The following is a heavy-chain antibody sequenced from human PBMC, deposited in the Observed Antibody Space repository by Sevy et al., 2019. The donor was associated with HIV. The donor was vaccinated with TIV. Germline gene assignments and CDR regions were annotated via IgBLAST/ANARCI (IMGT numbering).Heavy chain of an antibody. V-gene: IGHV3-23*01. J-gene: IGHJ6*02. D-gene: IGHD3-3*01. Sequence: GGSLRLSCAASGFTFSTYAMSWVRQAPGKGLEWVSAISGSGDSTYYASSVKRRFTISIDNSKNTSYLEMNSLRAEETALYYCVINYDFWSGFPSADVWGQGTTVTVSS. CDR2: ISGSGDST. CDR1: GFTFSTYA. CDR3: VINYDFWSGFPSADV.